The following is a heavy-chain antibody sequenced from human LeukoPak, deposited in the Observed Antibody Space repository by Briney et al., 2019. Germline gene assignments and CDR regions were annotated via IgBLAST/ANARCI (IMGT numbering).Heavy chain of an antibody. D-gene: IGHD2-15*01. CDR3: ARDWVGYCSGGSCYSTTEFDY. V-gene: IGHV1-69*13. Sequence: GASVKVSCKASGGTFSSYAISWVRQAPGQGLEWMGGIIPIFGTANYAQKFQGRVTITADESTSTAYMELSSLRSEDTAVYYCARDWVGYCSGGSCYSTTEFDYWGQGTLVTVSS. CDR2: IIPIFGTA. CDR1: GGTFSSYA. J-gene: IGHJ4*02.